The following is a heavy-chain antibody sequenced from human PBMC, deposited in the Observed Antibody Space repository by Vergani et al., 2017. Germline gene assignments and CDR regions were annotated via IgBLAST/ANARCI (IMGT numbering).Heavy chain of an antibody. CDR1: GFALNRHA. V-gene: IGHV3-30-3*01. CDR2: ISFDGTNE. Sequence: VQLVESGGGLVQPGGSLRLSCVVSGFALNRHAMYWVRQAPGKGLEWVVGISFDGTNEYYTDLVKGRFTISRDIAKNTLYLQVRSLRLEDTGVYHCVRDRGLCAGGRCYTEAWDYWGQGTPVTVSS. D-gene: IGHD2-2*02. J-gene: IGHJ4*02. CDR3: VRDRGLCAGGRCYTEAWDY.